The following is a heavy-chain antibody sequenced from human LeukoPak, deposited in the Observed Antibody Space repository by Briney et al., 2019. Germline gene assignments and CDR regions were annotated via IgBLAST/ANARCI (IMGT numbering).Heavy chain of an antibody. D-gene: IGHD2-2*01. Sequence: GGSLRLSCAASGFTFSSYSMNWVRQAPGKGLEWVSYISSSSSSTMYYADSVKGRFTVSRDNAKNSLYLQMNSLRAEDTAVYYCARDLCTNTICSFDYWGQGTLVTVSS. CDR2: ISSSSSSTM. J-gene: IGHJ4*02. CDR1: GFTFSSYS. V-gene: IGHV3-48*01. CDR3: ARDLCTNTICSFDY.